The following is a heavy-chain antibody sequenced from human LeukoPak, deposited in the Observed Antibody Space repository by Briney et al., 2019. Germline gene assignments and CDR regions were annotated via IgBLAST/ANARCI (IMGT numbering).Heavy chain of an antibody. CDR2: IYYSGST. CDR1: GGSISSYY. Sequence: PSETLSLTCTVSGGSISSYYWSWIQQPPGKGLEWIGYIYYSGSTNYNPSLKSRVTISVDTPKNQFSLKLSSVTAADTAVYSCARGAPPDDAFDIWGQGTMVTVSS. V-gene: IGHV4-59*13. J-gene: IGHJ3*02. CDR3: ARGAPPDDAFDI.